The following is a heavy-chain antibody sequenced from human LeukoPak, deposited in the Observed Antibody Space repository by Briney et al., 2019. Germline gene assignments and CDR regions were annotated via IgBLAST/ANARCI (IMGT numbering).Heavy chain of an antibody. D-gene: IGHD2-21*02. CDR2: IFYNGVT. CDR1: GGSLINYY. J-gene: IGHJ4*02. V-gene: IGHV4-59*08. CDR3: ARHDAVPVIRRGFDF. Sequence: SDTLSLIRTVSGGSLINYYWSWITQPPGKGLEGIGYIFYNGVTYYNPSLKSRVIISVDTSKNQFSLNLNSVTAADTAVYFCARHDAVPVIRRGFDFWGQGTLVTVSS.